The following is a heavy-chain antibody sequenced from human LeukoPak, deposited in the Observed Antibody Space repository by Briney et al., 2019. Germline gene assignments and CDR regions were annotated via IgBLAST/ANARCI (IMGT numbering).Heavy chain of an antibody. CDR2: IYYSGST. J-gene: IGHJ6*03. V-gene: IGHV4-59*12. CDR3: ARARRYMISYYYYYMDV. CDR1: GGSISSYY. D-gene: IGHD2-2*02. Sequence: TSETLSLTCTVSGGSISSYYWSWIRQPPGKGLEWIGYIYYSGSTNYNPSLKSRVTISVDTSKKQFSLKLRSVTAADTAVYYCARARRYMISYYYYYMDVWGKGTTVTVSS.